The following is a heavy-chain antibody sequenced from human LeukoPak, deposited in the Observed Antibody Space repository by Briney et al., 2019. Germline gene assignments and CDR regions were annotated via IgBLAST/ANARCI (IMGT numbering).Heavy chain of an antibody. CDR1: GFTFSSYA. J-gene: IGHJ6*03. CDR3: ARDVPTPKDLDYYYYYMDV. D-gene: IGHD2-2*01. V-gene: IGHV3-30-3*01. CDR2: ISYDGSNK. Sequence: PGGSLRLSCAASGFTFSSYAMHWVRQAPGKGLEWVAVISYDGSNKYYADSVKGRFTISRDNSKNTLYLQMNSLRAEDTAVYYCARDVPTPKDLDYYYYYMDVWGKGTTVTVSS.